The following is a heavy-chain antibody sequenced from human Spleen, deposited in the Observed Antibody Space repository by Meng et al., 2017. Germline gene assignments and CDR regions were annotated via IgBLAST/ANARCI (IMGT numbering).Heavy chain of an antibody. Sequence: HVQLGQSGSELKKPGASVKVSCKASGYTFTNYAINWVRQAPGQGLEWMGWINTNTGDPTYAQAFTGRFVFSLDTSVNTAYLQISSLKVGDTAVYYCARAATSAGYWFDPWGQGALVTVSS. J-gene: IGHJ5*02. CDR2: INTNTGDP. D-gene: IGHD6-19*01. CDR1: GYTFTNYA. CDR3: ARAATSAGYWFDP. V-gene: IGHV7-4-1*02.